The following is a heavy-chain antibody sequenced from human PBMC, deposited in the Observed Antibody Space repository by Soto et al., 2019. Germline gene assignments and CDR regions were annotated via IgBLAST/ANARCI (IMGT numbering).Heavy chain of an antibody. CDR1: GFSLSTSDVG. V-gene: IGHV2-5*02. Sequence: QITLKESGPTLAKPTQTLTLTCTFSGFSLSTSDVGACWIRQYPGKALEWRAAIYWDDDKRYSTALKTGLTIPRDTSKNQVVLTMTNMDPVDTATYYCAHSLYSLSSFDYWGQGTQVTASS. D-gene: IGHD6-6*01. CDR2: IYWDDDK. CDR3: AHSLYSLSSFDY. J-gene: IGHJ4*02.